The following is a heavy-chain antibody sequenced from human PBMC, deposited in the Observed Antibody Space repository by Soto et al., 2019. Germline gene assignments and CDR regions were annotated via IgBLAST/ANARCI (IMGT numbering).Heavy chain of an antibody. CDR1: GFTFSSYG. Sequence: GGSLRLSCAASGFTFSSYGMSWVRQAPGKGLEWVSTISGSGTNTYYADSVKGRFTISRDNSKNTLYLQMNSLRAEDTAVYYCANPRFDYWGQGTLVTVSS. J-gene: IGHJ4*02. CDR2: ISGSGTNT. V-gene: IGHV3-23*01. CDR3: ANPRFDY.